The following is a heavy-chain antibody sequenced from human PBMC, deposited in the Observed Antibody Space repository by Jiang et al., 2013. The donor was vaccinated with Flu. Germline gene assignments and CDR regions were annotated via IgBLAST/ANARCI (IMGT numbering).Heavy chain of an antibody. Sequence: KPTQTLTLTCSFSGFSLNTRGEGVGWIRQPPGQALEWLGLIYWDGDKRYNPSLRSRLTISKDTSRSQVVLTLLNVDPVDTSTYFCAHTKPPTHYDFWSGFVGYYFDFWGPGTLVTVSS. CDR1: GFSLNTRGEG. D-gene: IGHD3-3*01. V-gene: IGHV2-5*02. CDR2: IYWDGDK. CDR3: AHTKPPTHYDFWSGFVGYYFDF. J-gene: IGHJ4*02.